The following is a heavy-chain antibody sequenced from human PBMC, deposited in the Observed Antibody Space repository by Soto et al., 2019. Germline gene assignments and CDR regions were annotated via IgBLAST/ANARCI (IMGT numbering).Heavy chain of an antibody. D-gene: IGHD3-22*01. CDR3: AKHGMDYNESRVYYYSPYYFNY. J-gene: IGHJ4*02. V-gene: IGHV4-39*01. Sequence: QLQLQESGPGLVKPSETLSLTCTVSGGSISSSSYYWGWIRQPPGKGLEWIGSIYYSGSTYYNPSLKRRVTIPVDTSRNQFSLKWSFVTAADTSFYYCAKHGMDYNESRVYYYSPYYFNYWGQGTRFTVSS. CDR1: GGSISSSSYY. CDR2: IYYSGST.